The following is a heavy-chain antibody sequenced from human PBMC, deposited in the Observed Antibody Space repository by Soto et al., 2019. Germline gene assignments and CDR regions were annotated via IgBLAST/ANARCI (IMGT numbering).Heavy chain of an antibody. CDR3: ARRYYYGSGTPRGAFDI. CDR2: IYPGDSDT. Sequence: GESLKISCKGSGYSFTSYWIGWVRQMPGKGLEWMGIIYPGDSDTRYSPSFQGQVTISADKSISTAYLQWSSLKASETAMYYCARRYYYGSGTPRGAFDIWGQGTMVTVSS. CDR1: GYSFTSYW. J-gene: IGHJ3*02. V-gene: IGHV5-51*01. D-gene: IGHD3-10*01.